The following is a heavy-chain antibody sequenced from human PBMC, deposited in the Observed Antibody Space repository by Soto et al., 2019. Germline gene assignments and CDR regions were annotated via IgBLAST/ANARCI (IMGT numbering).Heavy chain of an antibody. CDR1: GGSMSSSNW. J-gene: IGHJ5*01. CDR2: IYQSGST. CDR3: ARYYVSGSYFDS. D-gene: IGHD3-10*01. V-gene: IGHV4-4*02. Sequence: SETLSLTCAVSGGSMSSSNWWSLVRQPPGKGLEWIGEIYQSGSTNYDSSLKSRVTISVDKSKNQFSLKLNSVTAADTAVYYCARYYVSGSYFDSWGQGTLVTVSS.